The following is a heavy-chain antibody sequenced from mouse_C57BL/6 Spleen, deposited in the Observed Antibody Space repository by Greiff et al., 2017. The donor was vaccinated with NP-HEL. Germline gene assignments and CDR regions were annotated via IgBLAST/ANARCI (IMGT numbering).Heavy chain of an antibody. CDR2: IWSGGST. CDR3: ARKGYAMDY. V-gene: IGHV2-2*01. Sequence: QVQLKESGPGLVQPSQSLSIPCTVSGFSLTSYGVHWVRQSPGQGLAWLGVIWSGGSTDYNAAFISRLSISKDNSKSQVFFKMNRLQADDTAIYYCARKGYAMDYWGQGTSVTVSS. CDR1: GFSLTSYG. J-gene: IGHJ4*01.